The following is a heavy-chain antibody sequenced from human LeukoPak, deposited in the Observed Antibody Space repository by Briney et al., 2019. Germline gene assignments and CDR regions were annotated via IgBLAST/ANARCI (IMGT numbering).Heavy chain of an antibody. V-gene: IGHV3-9*01. D-gene: IGHD2-15*01. CDR1: RFTFDDYA. CDR3: AKDNCSGGSCRLDY. Sequence: GGSLRLSCAAPRFTFDDYAIHSVRQAPGKGLERVSGISWNSGSIGYADSVKGRFTISRDNAKNSLYLQMNSLRAEDTALYYCAKDNCSGGSCRLDYWGQGTLVTVSS. J-gene: IGHJ4*02. CDR2: ISWNSGSI.